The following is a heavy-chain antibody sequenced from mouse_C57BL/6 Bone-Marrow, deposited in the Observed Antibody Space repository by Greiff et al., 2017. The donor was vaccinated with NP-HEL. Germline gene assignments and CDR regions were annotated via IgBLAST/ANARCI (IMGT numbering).Heavy chain of an antibody. CDR3: ARSADGYWSMDY. CDR2: INSDGGST. J-gene: IGHJ4*01. CDR1: EFEFPSHD. D-gene: IGHD2-3*01. V-gene: IGHV5-2*01. Sequence: EVMLVESGGGLVQPGESLKLSCESNEFEFPSHDMSWVRKTPEKRLELVAAINSDGGSTYYPDTMERRFIISRDNTKKTLYLQMSSLRSEDTALYYCARSADGYWSMDYWGQGTSVTVSS.